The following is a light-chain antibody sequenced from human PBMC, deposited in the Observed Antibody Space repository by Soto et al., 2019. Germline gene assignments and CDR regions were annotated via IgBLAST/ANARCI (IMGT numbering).Light chain of an antibody. V-gene: IGKV1-39*01. CDR1: QTVSSY. Sequence: DIQMTQSPSSLSASVVDRVNITCRASQTVSSYLNWYQQKPVTVPKLLIYATSNLQSGVPSRFSGRGFGTDFTLTISSLQPEDFATYYCQQSFTTPSFGQGTRLEIK. J-gene: IGKJ5*01. CDR2: ATS. CDR3: QQSFTTPS.